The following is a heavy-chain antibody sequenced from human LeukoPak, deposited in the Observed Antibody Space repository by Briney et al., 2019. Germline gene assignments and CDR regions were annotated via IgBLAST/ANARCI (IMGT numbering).Heavy chain of an antibody. CDR1: GGSISSSNW. CDR2: IYHSGST. D-gene: IGHD5-24*01. CDR3: ARDGYNQWDYFDY. J-gene: IGHJ4*02. V-gene: IGHV4-4*02. Sequence: SETLSLTCAVSGGSISSSNWWSWVRQPPGKGLEWIGEIYHSGSTNYNPSLKSRVTISVDKSKNQFSLKLSSVTAADTAVYYCARDGYNQWDYFDYWGQGTLVTVSS.